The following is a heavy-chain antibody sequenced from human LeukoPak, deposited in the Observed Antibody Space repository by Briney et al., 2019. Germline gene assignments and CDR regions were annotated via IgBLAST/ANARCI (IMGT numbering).Heavy chain of an antibody. D-gene: IGHD2-15*01. J-gene: IGHJ4*02. CDR3: ATDLLGYCSGGSCSYFDY. CDR2: IIPIFGTA. V-gene: IGHV1-69*13. Sequence: GASVKVSCKASGGTLSSYAISWVRQAPGQGLEWMGGIIPIFGTANYAQKFQGRVTITADESTSTAYMELSSLRSEDTAVYYCATDLLGYCSGGSCSYFDYWGQGTLVTVSS. CDR1: GGTLSSYA.